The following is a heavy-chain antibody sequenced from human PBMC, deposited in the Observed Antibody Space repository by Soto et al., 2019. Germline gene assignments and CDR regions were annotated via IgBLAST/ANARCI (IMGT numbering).Heavy chain of an antibody. Sequence: QVQLQESGPGLVKPSGTLSLTCAVSSGSISSSDWWSWVRQPPGKGLEWIGEIYHSGSTEHNPSLRGRVTISVDKSKNQFSLKLSSVTAAEKAIYYSAIRYSYYYYRHVWGKGTTVTVSS. J-gene: IGHJ6*03. V-gene: IGHV4-4*02. CDR2: IYHSGST. CDR3: AIRYSYYYYRHV. D-gene: IGHD4-4*01. CDR1: SGSISSSDW.